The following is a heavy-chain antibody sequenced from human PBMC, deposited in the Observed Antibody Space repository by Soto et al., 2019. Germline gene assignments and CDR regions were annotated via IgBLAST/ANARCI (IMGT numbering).Heavy chain of an antibody. CDR2: IYYTGTT. D-gene: IGHD6-13*01. V-gene: IGHV4-59*01. Sequence: SELLSVTCAVAGEYINNSDWSWIRQPPGKRLEWIGNIYYTGTTTYNPSLESRVTMSVDTSKNQFSLKLNSVDAADTAVYYCAKYRRTEAEGFTLDYWGRGTLVTVSS. CDR1: GEYINNSD. CDR3: AKYRRTEAEGFTLDY. J-gene: IGHJ4*02.